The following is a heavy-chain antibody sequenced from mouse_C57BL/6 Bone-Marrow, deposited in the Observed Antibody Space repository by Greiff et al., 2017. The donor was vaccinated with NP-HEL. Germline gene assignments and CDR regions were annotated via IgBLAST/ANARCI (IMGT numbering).Heavy chain of an antibody. Sequence: VQLQQPGAELVKPGASVKLSCKASGYTFTSYWMHWVKQRPGLGLEWIGMIHPNSGSTNYNEKFKSKATLTVDKSSSTAYMQLSSLTSEDSAVYYCARYYDGYYLYFDYWGQGTTLTVSS. CDR2: IHPNSGST. D-gene: IGHD2-3*01. V-gene: IGHV1-64*01. J-gene: IGHJ2*01. CDR1: GYTFTSYW. CDR3: ARYYDGYYLYFDY.